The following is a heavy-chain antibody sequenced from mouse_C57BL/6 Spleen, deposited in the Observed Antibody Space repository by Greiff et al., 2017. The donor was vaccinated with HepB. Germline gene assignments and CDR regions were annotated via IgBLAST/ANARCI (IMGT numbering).Heavy chain of an antibody. V-gene: IGHV1-52*01. CDR3: ARITGRAY. J-gene: IGHJ3*01. CDR1: GYTFTSYW. CDR2: IDPSDSET. Sequence: QVQLKESGAELVRPGSSVKLSCKASGYTFTSYWMHWVKQRPIQGLEWIGNIDPSDSETHYNQKFKDKATLTVDKSSSTAYMQLSSLTSEDSAVYYCARITGRAYWGQGTLVTVSA. D-gene: IGHD4-1*01.